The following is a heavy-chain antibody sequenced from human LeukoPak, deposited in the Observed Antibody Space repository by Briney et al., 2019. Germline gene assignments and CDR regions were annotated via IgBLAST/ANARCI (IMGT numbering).Heavy chain of an antibody. CDR3: ARGPSKSSSTSCYHY. V-gene: IGHV3-30-3*01. Sequence: GGSLRLSCAASGFTFSSYTMHWVRQAPGQGLEWVAVISYDGSNKYYADSVKGRFTISRDNSKNTLYLQMNSLRAEDTAVYYCARGPSKSSSTSCYHYWGQGTLVTVSS. D-gene: IGHD2-2*01. CDR1: GFTFSSYT. J-gene: IGHJ4*02. CDR2: ISYDGSNK.